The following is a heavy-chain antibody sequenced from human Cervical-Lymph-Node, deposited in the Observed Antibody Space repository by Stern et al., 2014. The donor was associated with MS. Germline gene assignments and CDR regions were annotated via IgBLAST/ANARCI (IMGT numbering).Heavy chain of an antibody. CDR3: AHITAYSGTYPPSY. V-gene: IGHV2-5*02. Sequence: QVTLKESGPTLVKPTQTLTLTCTFSGFSLSTNGVGVGWIRQPRGKALEWLALIYWDDDKRYSPSLKSRLTITKDTSKNQVVLTMTYMDPVDTATYYCAHITAYSGTYPPSYWGQGTLVTVSS. CDR1: GFSLSTNGVG. CDR2: IYWDDDK. D-gene: IGHD1-26*01. J-gene: IGHJ4*02.